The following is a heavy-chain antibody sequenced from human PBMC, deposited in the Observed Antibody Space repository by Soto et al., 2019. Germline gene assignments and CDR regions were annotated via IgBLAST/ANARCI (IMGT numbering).Heavy chain of an antibody. Sequence: QVQLVQSGAEVKKPGASVRVSCKASGYTFTSYDINWVRQATGQGLEWMGWVNANSGDTGYAQKFQGRVTMTRNTSISTAYMELSSLRSEDTAVYYCARDKWFGELLDYYYGMDVWGQGTTVTVSS. J-gene: IGHJ6*02. CDR2: VNANSGDT. D-gene: IGHD3-10*01. CDR3: ARDKWFGELLDYYYGMDV. CDR1: GYTFTSYD. V-gene: IGHV1-8*01.